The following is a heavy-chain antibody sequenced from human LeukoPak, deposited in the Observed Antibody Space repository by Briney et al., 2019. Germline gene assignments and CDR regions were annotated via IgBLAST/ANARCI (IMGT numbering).Heavy chain of an antibody. J-gene: IGHJ6*02. Sequence: GGSLRLSCAASGFTFTSYAMSWGRQAPGKGLEWVGRIKSKTDGGTTDYAAPVKGRFTIARDDSKNTLYLQMNSLKTEDTAVYYCTTDLVVGATVAYYYYGMDVWGQGTTVTVSS. CDR2: IKSKTDGGTT. CDR3: TTDLVVGATVAYYYYGMDV. CDR1: GFTFTSYA. D-gene: IGHD1-26*01. V-gene: IGHV3-15*01.